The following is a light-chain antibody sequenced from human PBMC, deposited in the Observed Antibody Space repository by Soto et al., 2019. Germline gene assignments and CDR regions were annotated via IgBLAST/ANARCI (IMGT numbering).Light chain of an antibody. J-gene: IGKJ1*01. V-gene: IGKV3-20*01. CDR2: GAS. Sequence: EILLTQSPGTLSLSQGERATLSCRASQTVSSSSLAWFQQTPGQAPRLLIYGASNRATGIPDRFSGSGSGTDFTLTISRLEPEDFAVYYCQQYGSSTWTFGQGTKVDI. CDR3: QQYGSSTWT. CDR1: QTVSSSS.